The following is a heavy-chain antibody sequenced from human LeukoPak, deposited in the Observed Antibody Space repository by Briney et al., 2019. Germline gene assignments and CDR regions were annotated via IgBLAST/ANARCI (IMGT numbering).Heavy chain of an antibody. CDR1: GYTFTGYY. Sequence: ASVKVSCKASGYTFTGYYMHWVRQAPGQGLEWMGWINPNSGGTNYAQKFQGWVTMTRDTSISTAYMELSSLRSEDTAVYYCARDPGYCSGGSCYYGVDYWGQGTLVTVSS. CDR3: ARDPGYCSGGSCYYGVDY. CDR2: INPNSGGT. D-gene: IGHD2-15*01. V-gene: IGHV1-2*04. J-gene: IGHJ4*02.